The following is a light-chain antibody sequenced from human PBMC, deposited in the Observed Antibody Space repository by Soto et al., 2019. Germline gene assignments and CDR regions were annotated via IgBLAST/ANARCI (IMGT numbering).Light chain of an antibody. Sequence: DIQMTQSPSALSASLGDRVTITCRPSQGIGTALAWYQQKPGAVPKLLVHTASTLQSGVPSRFSGSGSGTDFTLTISSLQPEDVATYSCQQYDRAPTCGPWTKVDI. CDR3: QQYDRAPT. V-gene: IGKV1-27*01. CDR2: TAS. CDR1: QGIGTA. J-gene: IGKJ1*01.